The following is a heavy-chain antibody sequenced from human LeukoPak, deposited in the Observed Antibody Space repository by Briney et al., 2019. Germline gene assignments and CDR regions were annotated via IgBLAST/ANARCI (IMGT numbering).Heavy chain of an antibody. J-gene: IGHJ4*02. CDR3: ARSKYTSGWYDY. V-gene: IGHV3-23*01. Sequence: GGSLRLSCAASEFTFSTYAMSWVRQAPVKGLEWLSAISANGGSTYYADSVKGRFTISRDNSKNTSYLQMNSLRAEDTAVYYCARSKYTSGWYDYWGQGTLVTVSS. D-gene: IGHD6-19*01. CDR2: ISANGGST. CDR1: EFTFSTYA.